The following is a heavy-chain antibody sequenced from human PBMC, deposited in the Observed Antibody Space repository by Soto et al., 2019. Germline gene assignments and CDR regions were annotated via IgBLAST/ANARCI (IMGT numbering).Heavy chain of an antibody. J-gene: IGHJ4*02. Sequence: QVQLVESGGGVVQPGRSLRLSCAASGFTFSSYGMHWVRQAPGKGLEWVAVIWYDGSNKYYADSVKGRFTISRDNSKNTLYLQMNSLRAEDTAVYYCGRGSWILGSDYFDYWGQGTLVTVSS. D-gene: IGHD5-12*01. CDR3: GRGSWILGSDYFDY. CDR2: IWYDGSNK. CDR1: GFTFSSYG. V-gene: IGHV3-33*01.